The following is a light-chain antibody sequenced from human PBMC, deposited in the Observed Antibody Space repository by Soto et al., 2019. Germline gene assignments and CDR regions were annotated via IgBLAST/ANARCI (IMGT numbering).Light chain of an antibody. Sequence: DIVMTQSPDSLAVSLGERATINCKSSQSVLYSSNNKNYLAWYQQKPGQPPKLLIYWASTREYGVPDRFSGSRSGTDFTLTISCLQAEDVAVYYCQQYYSTRTFGQGTKVDIK. CDR1: QSVLYSSNNKNY. V-gene: IGKV4-1*01. CDR2: WAS. J-gene: IGKJ1*01. CDR3: QQYYSTRT.